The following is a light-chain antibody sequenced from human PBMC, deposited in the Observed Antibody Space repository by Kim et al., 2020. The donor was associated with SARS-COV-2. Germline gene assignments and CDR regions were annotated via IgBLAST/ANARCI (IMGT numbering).Light chain of an antibody. J-gene: IGKJ2*01. CDR3: QQTSLFPYT. Sequence: SASVGGRVTITCRASQTINTYLNWYQQKPGKAPKLLIYIASNLQSGVPSRFSGSGFGTDFTLTITSLQPEDFATYYCQQTSLFPYTFGQGTKLEIK. CDR2: IAS. V-gene: IGKV1-39*01. CDR1: QTINTY.